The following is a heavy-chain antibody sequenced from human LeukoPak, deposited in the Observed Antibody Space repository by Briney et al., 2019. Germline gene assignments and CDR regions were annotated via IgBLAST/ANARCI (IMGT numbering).Heavy chain of an antibody. CDR2: ISGSGGST. CDR1: GFTFSSYA. D-gene: IGHD3-3*01. V-gene: IGHV3-23*01. CDR3: ANGPLYEGTQVDY. Sequence: GGSLRLXCAASGFTFSSYAMSWVRQAPGKGLEWVSAISGSGGSTYYADSVKGRFTISRDNSKNTLYLQMNSLRAEDTAVYYCANGPLYEGTQVDYWGQGTLVTVSS. J-gene: IGHJ4*02.